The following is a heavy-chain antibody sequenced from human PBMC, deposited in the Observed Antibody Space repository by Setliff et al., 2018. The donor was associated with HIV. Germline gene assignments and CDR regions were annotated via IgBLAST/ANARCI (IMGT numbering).Heavy chain of an antibody. D-gene: IGHD6-6*01. CDR3: ARRAAGGSSPNDYMDV. CDR1: GGTFSSYA. CDR2: IIPIFGTA. Sequence: SVKVSCKASGGTFSSYAISWVRQAPGQGLEWMGRIIPIFGTANYAQKFQGRVTITADKSTSTAYMELSSLRSEDTAVYYCARRAAGGSSPNDYMDVWGKGTTVTVPS. J-gene: IGHJ6*03. V-gene: IGHV1-69*06.